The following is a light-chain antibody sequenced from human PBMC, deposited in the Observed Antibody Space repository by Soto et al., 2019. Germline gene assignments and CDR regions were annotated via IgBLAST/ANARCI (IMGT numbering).Light chain of an antibody. CDR3: AAWDDSLSGYV. J-gene: IGLJ1*01. CDR2: GNN. V-gene: IGLV1-47*02. CDR1: SSDIGSNY. Sequence: QSVLTQPPSASGTPGQRVTISCSGSSSDIGSNYVYWYQQLPGTAPKLLIFGNNQRPSGVPDRFSGSKSGTSASLATSGLRSEDEADYYCAAWDDSLSGYVFGPGTKVTVL.